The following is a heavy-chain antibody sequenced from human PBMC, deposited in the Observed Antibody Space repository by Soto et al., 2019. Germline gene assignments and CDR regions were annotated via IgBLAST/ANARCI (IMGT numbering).Heavy chain of an antibody. J-gene: IGHJ4*02. D-gene: IGHD5-18*01. Sequence: QVLLVESGGGVVQPGRSLRLSCAASGFTFSSYGMHWVRQAPGKGLEGVAVISYDGSNKYYADSVKGRFTISRDNSKNTLYLQMNSLRAEDTAVYYCAKGSTAMTYFDYWGQGTLVTVSS. CDR1: GFTFSSYG. CDR2: ISYDGSNK. V-gene: IGHV3-30*18. CDR3: AKGSTAMTYFDY.